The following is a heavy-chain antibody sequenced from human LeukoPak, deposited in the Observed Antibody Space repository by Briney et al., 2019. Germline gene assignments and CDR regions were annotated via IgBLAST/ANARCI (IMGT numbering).Heavy chain of an antibody. Sequence: SETLSLTCTVSGGSISSHYWSWIRQPPGKGLEWIGYIYYSGSTNYNPSFKSRVTISVDTSKNQFSLKLSSVTAADTAVYYCAREVNVGSYYFDYWGQGTLVTVSS. CDR3: AREVNVGSYYFDY. CDR1: GGSISSHY. J-gene: IGHJ4*02. CDR2: IYYSGST. V-gene: IGHV4-59*11. D-gene: IGHD1-26*01.